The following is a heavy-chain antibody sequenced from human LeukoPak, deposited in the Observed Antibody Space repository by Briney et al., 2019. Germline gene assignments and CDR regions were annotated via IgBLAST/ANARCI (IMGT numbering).Heavy chain of an antibody. CDR2: IIPILGIA. Sequence: SVKVSCKASGGTFSSYTISWVRQAPGQGLEWIGRIIPILGIANYAQKFQGRVTITADKSTSTAYMELSSLRSEDTAVYYCARAGGSSGWGYDAFDIWGQGTMVTVSS. CDR3: ARAGGSSGWGYDAFDI. V-gene: IGHV1-69*02. J-gene: IGHJ3*02. D-gene: IGHD6-19*01. CDR1: GGTFSSYT.